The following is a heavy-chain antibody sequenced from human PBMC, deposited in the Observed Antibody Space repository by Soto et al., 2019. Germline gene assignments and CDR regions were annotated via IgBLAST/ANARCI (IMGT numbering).Heavy chain of an antibody. J-gene: IGHJ6*02. CDR1: GYSFTSYW. CDR3: ARHGSSSINYYYGMDV. V-gene: IGHV5-51*01. CDR2: IYPGDSDT. D-gene: IGHD6-13*01. Sequence: GESLKISCKGSGYSFTSYWIGWVRQMPGKGLEWMGIIYPGDSDTRYSPSFQGQVTISADKSISTAYLQWSSLKASDTAMYYCARHGSSSINYYYGMDVWGQGTTVTSP.